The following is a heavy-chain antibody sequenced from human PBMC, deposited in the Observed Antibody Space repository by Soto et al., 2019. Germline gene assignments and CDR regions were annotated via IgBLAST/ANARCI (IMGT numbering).Heavy chain of an antibody. Sequence: SETLSLTCTVSGGSISSYYWSWIRQPPGKGLEWIGYIYYSGSTSYNPSLKSRVTISVDTSKNQFSLKLSSVPAAYRAVYYCARSPDGSPVHFDYWGQGTLVTFSS. CDR1: GGSISSYY. CDR3: ARSPDGSPVHFDY. J-gene: IGHJ4*02. D-gene: IGHD2-8*01. V-gene: IGHV4-59*08. CDR2: IYYSGST.